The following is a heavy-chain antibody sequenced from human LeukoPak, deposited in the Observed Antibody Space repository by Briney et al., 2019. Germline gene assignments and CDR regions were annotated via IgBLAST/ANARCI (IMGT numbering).Heavy chain of an antibody. D-gene: IGHD5-24*01. Sequence: GGSLRLSCAASGITFSSHAMSWVRQAPGKGLEWVSLISGSNDHTYYGDSVKGRFTISRDNSTNRLYLQMNSLRPEDTAVYYCAKGGAATMRDGYNYYYYYMEVWGRGTTVTVSS. CDR3: AKGGAATMRDGYNYYYYYMEV. CDR2: ISGSNDHT. J-gene: IGHJ6*03. CDR1: GITFSSHA. V-gene: IGHV3-23*01.